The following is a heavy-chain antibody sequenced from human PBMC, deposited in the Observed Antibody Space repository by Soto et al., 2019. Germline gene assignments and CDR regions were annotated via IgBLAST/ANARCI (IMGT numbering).Heavy chain of an antibody. D-gene: IGHD3-22*01. Sequence: QVQLVQSGAEVKKPGSSVKVSCKASGGTFSSYTISWVRQAPGQGLEWMGRIIPILGIANYAQKFQGRVTITADKSXSTXYMELSSLRSEDTAVYYCARAMAYYYDSSGYYYDYWGQGTLVTVSS. J-gene: IGHJ4*02. CDR2: IIPILGIA. V-gene: IGHV1-69*02. CDR3: ARAMAYYYDSSGYYYDY. CDR1: GGTFSSYT.